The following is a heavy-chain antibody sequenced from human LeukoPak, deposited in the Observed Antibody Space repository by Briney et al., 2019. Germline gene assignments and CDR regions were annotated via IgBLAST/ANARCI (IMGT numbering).Heavy chain of an antibody. CDR1: GGTISSYY. CDR2: IYYSGST. J-gene: IGHJ3*02. CDR3: ARDIVYGDYRDAFDI. D-gene: IGHD4-17*01. V-gene: IGHV4-59*01. Sequence: SETLSLTCTVSGGTISSYYWSWIRQPPGNGQERIGYIYYSGSTNYNPSLKSRVTISVDTSKNQFSLKLSSVTAADTAVYYCARDIVYGDYRDAFDIWGQGTMVTVSS.